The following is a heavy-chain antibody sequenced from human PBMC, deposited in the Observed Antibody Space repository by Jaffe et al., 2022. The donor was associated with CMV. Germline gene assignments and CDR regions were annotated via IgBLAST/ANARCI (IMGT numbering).Heavy chain of an antibody. CDR2: IIPILGIA. V-gene: IGHV1-69*09. CDR1: GGTFSSYA. D-gene: IGHD4-17*01. CDR3: ARDGYGDYYDAFDI. J-gene: IGHJ3*02. Sequence: QVQLVQSGAEVKKPGSSVKVSCKASGGTFSSYAISWVRQAPGQGLEWMGRIIPILGIANYAQKFQGRVTITADKSTSTAYMELSSLRSEDTAVYYCARDGYGDYYDAFDIWGQGTMVTVSS.